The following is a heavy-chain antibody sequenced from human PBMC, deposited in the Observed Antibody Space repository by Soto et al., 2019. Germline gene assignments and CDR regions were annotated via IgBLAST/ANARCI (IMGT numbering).Heavy chain of an antibody. CDR2: INHSGST. V-gene: IGHV4-34*01. Sequence: SETLSLTCAVYGGSFSGYYWSWIRQPPGKGLEWIGEINHSGSTNYNPSLKSRVTISVDTSKNQFSLKLSSVTAADTAVYYCAAYEVVPSPKDYGMDVWGQGTTVTVSS. CDR1: GGSFSGYY. J-gene: IGHJ6*02. D-gene: IGHD2-2*01. CDR3: AAYEVVPSPKDYGMDV.